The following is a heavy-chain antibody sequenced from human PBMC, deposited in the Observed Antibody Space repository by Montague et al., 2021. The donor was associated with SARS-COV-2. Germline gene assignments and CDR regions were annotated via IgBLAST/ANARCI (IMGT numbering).Heavy chain of an antibody. CDR2: LSYSGRP. J-gene: IGHJ4*02. CDR1: GGSFRDYA. D-gene: IGHD6-19*01. CDR3: AGRLPQYTSGWYFDQ. Sequence: SETLSLTCDFAGGSFRDYAWSWIRQPPGKRPEWIGYLSYSGRPIXNPSLESRVSISVDTSKNQFSLRLRSVIAADTAVYYCAGRLPQYTSGWYFDQWGQGTLVAVSS. V-gene: IGHV4-59*08.